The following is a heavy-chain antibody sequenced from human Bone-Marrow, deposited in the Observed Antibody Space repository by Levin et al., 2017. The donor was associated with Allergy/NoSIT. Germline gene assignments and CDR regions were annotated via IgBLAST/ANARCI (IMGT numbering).Heavy chain of an antibody. J-gene: IGHJ6*03. CDR2: IWYDGSNK. CDR3: ARGSDEDIVVVPAAIAYYYYYMDV. D-gene: IGHD2-2*01. CDR1: GFTFSSYG. V-gene: IGHV3-33*01. Sequence: TGGSLRLSCAASGFTFSSYGMHWVRQAPGKGLEWVAVIWYDGSNKYYADSVKGRFTISRDNSKNTLYLQMNSLRAEDTAVYYCARGSDEDIVVVPAAIAYYYYYMDVWGKGTTVTVSS.